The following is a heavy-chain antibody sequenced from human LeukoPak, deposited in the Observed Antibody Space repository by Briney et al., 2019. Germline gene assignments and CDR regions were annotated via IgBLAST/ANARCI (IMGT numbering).Heavy chain of an antibody. V-gene: IGHV3-23*01. CDR3: AKTRPLDSSSWSHGDY. D-gene: IGHD6-13*01. Sequence: GGSLRLSCAASGFTFSDYAMSWVRQAPEKGPEWVSTISHVGGTYYADSVRGRFTISRDDSKNMVYLQMDSLRAEDTAVYYCAKTRPLDSSSWSHGDYWGQGTLVTVSS. J-gene: IGHJ4*02. CDR2: ISHVGGT. CDR1: GFTFSDYA.